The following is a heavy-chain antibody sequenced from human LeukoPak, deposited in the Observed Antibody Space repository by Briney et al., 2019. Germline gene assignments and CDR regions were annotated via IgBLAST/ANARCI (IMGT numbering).Heavy chain of an antibody. CDR2: ISAYNGNT. J-gene: IGHJ4*02. CDR1: GYTFTSYG. Sequence: ASVKVSCKASGYTFTSYGISWVRQAPGQGLEWMGWISAYNGNTNYAQKLQGRVTMTIDTSTSTAYMELRSLRSDDTAVYYCARDNVVIMSYDYWGQGTLVTVAS. D-gene: IGHD3-3*01. V-gene: IGHV1-18*01. CDR3: ARDNVVIMSYDY.